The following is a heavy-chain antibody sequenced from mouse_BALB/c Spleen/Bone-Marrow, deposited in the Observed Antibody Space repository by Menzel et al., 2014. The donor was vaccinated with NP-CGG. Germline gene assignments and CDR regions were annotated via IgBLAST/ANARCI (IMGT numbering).Heavy chain of an antibody. V-gene: IGHV1S56*01. Sequence: QVQLKESGPELVKPGAPVRISCKASGYTFTSYYIHWVKQRPGQGLEWIGWIYPGNVNTKYNEKFKGKATLTADKSSSTAYMQLSSLTSEDSAVYFCARSPGSSPAWFAYWGQGTLVTVSA. CDR3: ARSPGSSPAWFAY. CDR2: IYPGNVNT. J-gene: IGHJ3*01. D-gene: IGHD1-1*01. CDR1: GYTFTSYY.